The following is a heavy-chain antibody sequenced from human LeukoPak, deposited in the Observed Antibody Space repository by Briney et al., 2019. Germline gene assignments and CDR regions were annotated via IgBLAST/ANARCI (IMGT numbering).Heavy chain of an antibody. V-gene: IGHV4-59*08. D-gene: IGHD1-7*01. CDR1: GGSFSSYY. Sequence: SETLSLTCTVSGGSFSSYYWSWIRQPPGKGLEWIGYIYYSGSTNYNPSLKSRVTISVDTSKNQFSLKLSSVAAADTAVYYCARHGGTYSVIDYWGQGTLVTVSS. CDR2: IYYSGST. CDR3: ARHGGTYSVIDY. J-gene: IGHJ4*02.